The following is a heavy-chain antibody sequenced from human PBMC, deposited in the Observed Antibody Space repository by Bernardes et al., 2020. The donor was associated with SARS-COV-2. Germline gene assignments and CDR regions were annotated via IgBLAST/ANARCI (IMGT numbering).Heavy chain of an antibody. J-gene: IGHJ6*02. CDR2: FAPEDDET. CDR3: ASDGALYCIDTSGYVRGVGNYGMDV. CDR1: GYTLTELS. Sequence: ASVKVSCKVSGYTLTELSMHWVRQAPGKGLEWMGGFAPEDDETIYAQKFQGRVTMTEDTSTDTAYMELSSLISDDTAVYFCASDGALYCIDTSGYVRGVGNYGMDVWGQGTTVTVS. D-gene: IGHD6-25*01. V-gene: IGHV1-24*01.